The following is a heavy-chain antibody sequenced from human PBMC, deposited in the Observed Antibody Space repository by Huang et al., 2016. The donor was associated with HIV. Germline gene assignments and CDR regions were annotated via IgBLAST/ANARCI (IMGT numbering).Heavy chain of an antibody. Sequence: QLQLQESGPGLVKPSETLSLTCSVSGGSISSSSYYWGWIRQPPGKGLEWIGSIYDSGSTCYNPSLKSRVTISVDTSKNQFSRRLSSVTAADTSVYYCARHMDCSSSSCLAGGHERGPFDMWGQGTMVTVSS. D-gene: IGHD2-2*01. CDR1: GGSISSSSYY. J-gene: IGHJ3*02. CDR2: IYDSGST. CDR3: ARHMDCSSSSCLAGGHERGPFDM. V-gene: IGHV4-39*01.